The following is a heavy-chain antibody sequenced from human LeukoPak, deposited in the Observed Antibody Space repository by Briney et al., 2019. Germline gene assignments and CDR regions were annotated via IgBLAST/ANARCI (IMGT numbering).Heavy chain of an antibody. Sequence: GASVKVSCKTSGYTFTDYYLHWVRQAPGQGLEWMGWINPNSGGISSAQKFQGRVTRTRDTSITTVYMEVSWLTSDDTAIYYCARADRLHGGPYLIGPWGQGTLVTVSS. CDR2: INPNSGGI. CDR1: GYTFTDYY. V-gene: IGHV1-2*02. CDR3: ARADRLHGGPYLIGP. D-gene: IGHD3-16*01. J-gene: IGHJ5*02.